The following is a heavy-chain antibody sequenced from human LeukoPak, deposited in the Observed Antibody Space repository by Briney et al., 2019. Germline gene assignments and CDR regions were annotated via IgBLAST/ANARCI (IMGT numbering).Heavy chain of an antibody. J-gene: IGHJ6*03. CDR2: ISAYNGNT. CDR3: ARVVAAAGLYYYYYMDV. V-gene: IGHV1-18*01. Sequence: ASVKVSCKASGYTFTSYGISWVRQAPGQGLEWMGWISAYNGNTNYAQKLQGRVTMTTDTSTSTAYMELRSLRSDDTAVYYCARVVAAAGLYYYYYMDVWAKGPRSPSP. D-gene: IGHD6-13*01. CDR1: GYTFTSYG.